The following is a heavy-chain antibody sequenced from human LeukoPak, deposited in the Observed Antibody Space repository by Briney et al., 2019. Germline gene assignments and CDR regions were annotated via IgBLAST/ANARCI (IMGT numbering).Heavy chain of an antibody. CDR2: ISSSGSTI. V-gene: IGHV3-48*03. Sequence: GGSLRLSCAASGFTFSSYEMNWVRQAPGMGLEWVSYISSSGSTIYYADSVKGRFTISRDNAKNSLYLQMNSLRAEDTAVYYCARERPSWDAFDIWGQGTMVTVSS. J-gene: IGHJ3*02. CDR3: ARERPSWDAFDI. CDR1: GFTFSSYE.